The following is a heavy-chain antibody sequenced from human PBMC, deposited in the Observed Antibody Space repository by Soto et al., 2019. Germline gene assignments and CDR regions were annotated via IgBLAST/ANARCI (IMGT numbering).Heavy chain of an antibody. CDR2: IFHRGST. D-gene: IGHD2-2*01. V-gene: IGHV4-59*12. J-gene: IGHJ4*02. Sequence: SQPLYLTCSVSGGSIDAYYWRWIRQPTQKGLEGIGYIFHRGSTTYNPSLKSRVTISIDASKKYFSLRLNSVTAADTAVYYCARVRKSRGIDYWGQGIRVTVSS. CDR1: GGSIDAYY. CDR3: ARVRKSRGIDY.